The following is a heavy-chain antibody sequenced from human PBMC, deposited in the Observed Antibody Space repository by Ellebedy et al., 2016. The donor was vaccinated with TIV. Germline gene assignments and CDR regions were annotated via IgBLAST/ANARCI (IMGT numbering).Heavy chain of an antibody. CDR1: GYTFTGYY. CDR2: INPNSGGT. Sequence: ASVKVSCKASGYTFTGYYMHWVRQAPGQGLEWMGWINPNSGGTNYAQKFQGRVTMTRDTSISTAYMELRRLGSDDTAVYYCARAGHSAGIAVAGKFGYWGQGTLVTVSS. D-gene: IGHD6-19*01. J-gene: IGHJ4*02. V-gene: IGHV1-2*02. CDR3: ARAGHSAGIAVAGKFGY.